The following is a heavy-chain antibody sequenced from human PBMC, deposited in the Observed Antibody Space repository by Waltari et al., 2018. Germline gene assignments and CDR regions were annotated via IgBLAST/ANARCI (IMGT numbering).Heavy chain of an antibody. V-gene: IGHV3-7*01. CDR2: IKQDGSEK. CDR1: GITFSSYW. J-gene: IGHJ4*02. Sequence: EVQLVASGGGLVQPGGSMRLSCAASGITFSSYWMRGVRQAPGKGLEWVANIKQDGSEKYYVDSVKGRFTISRDNAKNSLYLQMNSLRAEDTAVYYCARWYSSGWCGYWGQGTLVTVSS. D-gene: IGHD6-19*01. CDR3: ARWYSSGWCGY.